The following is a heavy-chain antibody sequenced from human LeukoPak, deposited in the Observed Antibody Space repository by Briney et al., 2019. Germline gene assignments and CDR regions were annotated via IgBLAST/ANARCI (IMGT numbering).Heavy chain of an antibody. V-gene: IGHV3-7*05. Sequence: GASLRLSCKASGFTFSSYCMNWVRQAPGQGLEWMANIKQNGSEKYYVHSVKGRFTISRDNSKNSLYLEMNSLRAEDTAVYYCAKEAGADGDFDYWGQGTLVTVSS. J-gene: IGHJ4*02. CDR3: AKEAGADGDFDY. D-gene: IGHD5-24*01. CDR1: GFTFSSYC. CDR2: IKQNGSEK.